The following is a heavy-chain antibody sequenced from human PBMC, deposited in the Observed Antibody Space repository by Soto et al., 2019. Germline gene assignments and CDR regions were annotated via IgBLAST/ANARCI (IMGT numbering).Heavy chain of an antibody. J-gene: IGHJ4*02. CDR2: VSYNGFNE. D-gene: IGHD4-17*01. V-gene: IGHV3-30*18. Sequence: QVQLVESGGGVVQPGWSLRLSCAASGFTLSSFGMHWVRQAPGKGLEWVAVVSYNGFNENYADSVKGRFIISRDTSKNTVYLQMNSLRAEDTAGYYCAKVGEDGDYDGYFDYWGQGTLVTVSS. CDR1: GFTLSSFG. CDR3: AKVGEDGDYDGYFDY.